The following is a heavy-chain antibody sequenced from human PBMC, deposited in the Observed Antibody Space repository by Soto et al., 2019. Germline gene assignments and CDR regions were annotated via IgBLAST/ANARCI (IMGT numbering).Heavy chain of an antibody. Sequence: GGSLRLSCAASGFIFSNYSMTWVRQTPGKGLEWVSTVGGAGTFYGDSVKGRFTISRDDFQNTLYLQMNSLRVEDTAVYYCAKGTTTLDYWGLGTLVTSPQ. J-gene: IGHJ4*02. CDR3: AKGTTTLDY. V-gene: IGHV3-23*01. CDR1: GFIFSNYS. CDR2: VGGAGT. D-gene: IGHD2-2*01.